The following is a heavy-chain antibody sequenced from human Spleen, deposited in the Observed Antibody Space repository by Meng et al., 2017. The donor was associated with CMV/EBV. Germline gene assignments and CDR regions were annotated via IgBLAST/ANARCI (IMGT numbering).Heavy chain of an antibody. CDR2: IYPGDSDT. D-gene: IGHD2-2*01. J-gene: IGHJ6*02. CDR3: ARSEHSSTSRSNCMDV. CDR1: GYSFNTYW. Sequence: GGSLRLSCKGSGYSFNTYWIGWVRQMPGKGLEWMGIIYPGDSDTRYSPSFQGQVTISADKSISTAYLQWSSLKASDTAMYYCARSEHSSTSRSNCMDVWGQGTTVTVSS. V-gene: IGHV5-51*01.